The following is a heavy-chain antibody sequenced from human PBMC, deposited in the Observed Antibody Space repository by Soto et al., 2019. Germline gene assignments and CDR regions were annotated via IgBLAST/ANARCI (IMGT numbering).Heavy chain of an antibody. D-gene: IGHD3-3*01. CDR3: ARAPPHYDFSSGYYRSWFDY. CDR2: INHSGST. J-gene: IGHJ4*02. CDR1: GGAFSGYY. V-gene: IGHV4-34*01. Sequence: SETLSLTCGVYGGAFSGYYWSWIRQPPGKGLEWIGEINHSGSTNYNPSLKSGVTISVDTSKTQFSLKRSSVTAADTAVYYCARAPPHYDFSSGYYRSWFDYWGQGTLVTVSS.